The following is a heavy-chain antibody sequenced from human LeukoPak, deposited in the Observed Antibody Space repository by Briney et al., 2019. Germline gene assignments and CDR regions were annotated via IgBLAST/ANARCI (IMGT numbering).Heavy chain of an antibody. V-gene: IGHV3-33*01. CDR3: ARDGPAVGATPYYFDY. Sequence: PGRSLRLSCAASGFTFSSYGMHWVRQAPGKGLEWVAVIWYDGSNKYYADSVKGRFTISRDNSKNTLYLQMNSLRATDTAVYYCARDGPAVGATPYYFDYWGQGTLVTVSS. CDR2: IWYDGSNK. J-gene: IGHJ4*01. CDR1: GFTFSSYG. D-gene: IGHD1-26*01.